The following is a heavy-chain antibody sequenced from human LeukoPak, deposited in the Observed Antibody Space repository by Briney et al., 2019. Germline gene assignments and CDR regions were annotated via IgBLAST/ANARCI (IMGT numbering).Heavy chain of an antibody. CDR2: IYYSGST. CDR1: GGSISSYY. CDR3: AREYYYDSSGYYYPFDY. Sequence: SETLSLTCTVSGGSISSYYWSWIRQPPGKGLEWIGYIYYSGSTYYNPSLKSRVTISVDTSKNQFSLKLSSVTAADTAVYYCAREYYYDSSGYYYPFDYWGQGTLVTVSS. V-gene: IGHV4-59*01. D-gene: IGHD3-22*01. J-gene: IGHJ4*02.